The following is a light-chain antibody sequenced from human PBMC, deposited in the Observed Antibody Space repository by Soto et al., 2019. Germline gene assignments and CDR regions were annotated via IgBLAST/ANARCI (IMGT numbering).Light chain of an antibody. CDR3: ASYTTSTTYV. J-gene: IGLJ1*01. CDR2: GVS. V-gene: IGLV2-14*01. CDR1: NSDVGSHNY. Sequence: QSALTQPASVSGSPGQSITISCTGTNSDVGSHNYVTWYQQHPGKAPKLLIYGVSNRPSGVSNRFSGSKSGNTASLTISGLQPEDEADYYCASYTTSTTYVFGTGTKVTVL.